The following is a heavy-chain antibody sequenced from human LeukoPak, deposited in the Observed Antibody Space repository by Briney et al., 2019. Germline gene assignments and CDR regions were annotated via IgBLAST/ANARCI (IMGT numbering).Heavy chain of an antibody. J-gene: IGHJ3*02. CDR1: GGSISSYY. Sequence: SETLSLTCTVSGGSISSYYWSWIRQPPVKVLEWIGYIYYSGSTNYNPSLKSRVTISVDTSKNQFSLKLSSVTAADTAVYYCASFSELLRFPTYFDIWGQGTMVTVSS. CDR2: IYYSGST. V-gene: IGHV4-59*01. D-gene: IGHD5/OR15-5a*01. CDR3: ASFSELLRFPTYFDI.